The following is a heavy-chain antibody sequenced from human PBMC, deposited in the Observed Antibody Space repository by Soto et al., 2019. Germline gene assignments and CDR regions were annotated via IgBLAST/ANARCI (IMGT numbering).Heavy chain of an antibody. CDR2: ISSSGSII. CDR3: ARDLGYYESDGYFDY. CDR1: GFTFSGNY. Sequence: GGSLRLSCAASGFTFSGNYMSWIRQAPGKWLEWVSYISSSGSIIYYADSVKGRFTISRDNAKNSLYLQMNSLRAEDTAVYYCARDLGYYESDGYFDYWGQGALVTVSS. V-gene: IGHV3-11*01. D-gene: IGHD3-22*01. J-gene: IGHJ4*02.